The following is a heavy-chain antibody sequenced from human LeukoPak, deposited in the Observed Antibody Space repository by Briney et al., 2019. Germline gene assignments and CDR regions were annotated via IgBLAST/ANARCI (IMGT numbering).Heavy chain of an antibody. CDR2: VSSTGGGT. V-gene: IGHV3-23*01. D-gene: IGHD6-19*01. CDR1: GFTFSSYA. CDR3: ARIDYSRGEVDY. J-gene: IGHJ4*02. Sequence: HPGGSLRLSCAASGFTFSSYAMTWVRQAPGKGLQWVSSVSSTGGGTYYADSVKGRFTISRDNSKNTLFLQMNSLRAEDTAVYYCARIDYSRGEVDYWGQGTLVTVSS.